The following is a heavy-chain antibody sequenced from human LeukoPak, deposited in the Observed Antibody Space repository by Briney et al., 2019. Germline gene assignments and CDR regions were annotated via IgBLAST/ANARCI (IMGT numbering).Heavy chain of an antibody. CDR3: ARVDGGYYYYGMDV. J-gene: IGHJ6*02. CDR2: ISSNGGST. CDR1: GFTFSSYA. D-gene: IGHD2-15*01. Sequence: GGSLRLSCAASGFTFSSYAMHWVRQAPGKGLEYVSAISSNGGSTYYANSVKGRFTISRDNSKNTLYLQMGSLGAEDMAVYYCARVDGGYYYYGMDVWGQGTTVTVSS. V-gene: IGHV3-64*01.